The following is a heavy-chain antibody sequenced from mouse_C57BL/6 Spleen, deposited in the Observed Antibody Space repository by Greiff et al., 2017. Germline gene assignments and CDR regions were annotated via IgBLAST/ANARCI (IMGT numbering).Heavy chain of an antibody. V-gene: IGHV6-3*01. D-gene: IGHD2-4*01. CDR2: IRLKSDNYAT. J-gene: IGHJ1*03. CDR3: SYDYDAYWYFDV. CDR1: GFTFSNYW. Sequence: DVKLQESGGGLVQPGGSMKLSCVASGFTFSNYWMNWVRQSPEKGLEWVAQIRLKSDNYATHYAESVKGRFTISRDDSKSSVYLQMNNLSAEDTGIYYCSYDYDAYWYFDVWGTGTTVTVSS.